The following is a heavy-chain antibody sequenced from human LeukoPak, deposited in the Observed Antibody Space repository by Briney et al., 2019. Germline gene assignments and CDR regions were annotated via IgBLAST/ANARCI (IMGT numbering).Heavy chain of an antibody. CDR2: ISRRSRHL. J-gene: IGHJ1*01. V-gene: IGHV3-21*01. Sequence: PGGSLRLSCAASGLTFSDYSMNWVRQAPGKGLEWVSSISRRSRHLYYAGSVKGRFTISRDNAKNSLYLQMNSLRAEDMAVYYCVRDLMGAGGTTAYFHHWGQGTLVTVSS. D-gene: IGHD1-1*01. CDR3: VRDLMGAGGTTAYFHH. CDR1: GLTFSDYS.